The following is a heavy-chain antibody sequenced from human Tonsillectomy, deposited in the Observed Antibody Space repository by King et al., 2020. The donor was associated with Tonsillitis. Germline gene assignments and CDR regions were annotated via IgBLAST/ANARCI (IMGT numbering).Heavy chain of an antibody. V-gene: IGHV4-39*01. D-gene: IGHD6-13*01. CDR3: ARIDEQQLADAFDI. CDR2: IYYSGST. CDR1: GGSISSSSYY. J-gene: IGHJ3*02. Sequence: QMQLQESGPGLVKPSETLSLTCTVSGGSISSSSYYWGWIRQPPGKGLEWIGSIYYSGSTYYNPSLKSRVTISVDTSKNQFSLKLSSVTAADTAVYYCARIDEQQLADAFDIWGQGTMVTVSS.